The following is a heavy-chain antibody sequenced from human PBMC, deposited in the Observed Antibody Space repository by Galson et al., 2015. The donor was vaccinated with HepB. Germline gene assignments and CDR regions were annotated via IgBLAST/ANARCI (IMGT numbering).Heavy chain of an antibody. D-gene: IGHD3-3*01. V-gene: IGHV5-51*03. CDR1: GYSFTSYW. CDR2: IYPGDSDT. Sequence: QSGAEVKKPGESLKISCKGSGYSFTSYWIGWVRQMPGKGLEWMGIIYPGDSDTRYSPSFQGQVTISADKSISTAYLQWSSLKASDTAMYYCARLGYRSGMSGYGPHEFDCWGQGTLVTVSS. J-gene: IGHJ4*02. CDR3: ARLGYRSGMSGYGPHEFDC.